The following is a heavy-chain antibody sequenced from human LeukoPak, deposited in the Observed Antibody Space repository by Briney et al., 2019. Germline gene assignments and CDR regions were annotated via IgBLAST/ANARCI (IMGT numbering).Heavy chain of an antibody. J-gene: IGHJ6*03. Sequence: SETLSLTCAVYGGSFSGYYWTWIRQAPGKGLEWIGEINPSGRISYNPSLKSRLTISVDASKNQFSLDLRSLTAADTAVYYCARGRQEVSMIVVVMTAVSYYLDVWGKGTTVTVS. CDR2: INPSGRI. CDR3: ARGRQEVSMIVVVMTAVSYYLDV. V-gene: IGHV4-34*01. D-gene: IGHD3-22*01. CDR1: GGSFSGYY.